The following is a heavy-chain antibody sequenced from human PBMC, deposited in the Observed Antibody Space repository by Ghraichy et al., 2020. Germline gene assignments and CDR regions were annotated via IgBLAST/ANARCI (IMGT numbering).Heavy chain of an antibody. V-gene: IGHV5-51*01. J-gene: IGHJ4*02. CDR3: ARQRGSSSVSAKILDF. CDR1: GYSFTNYW. Sequence: GESLNISCKGSGYSFTNYWIAWVRQMPGKGLEWMGIIYPGDSDTRYSPSFQGQVTISADKSISTAYLQWSSLKASDTALYYCARQRGSSSVSAKILDFWGQGTLVTVSS. D-gene: IGHD6-6*01. CDR2: IYPGDSDT.